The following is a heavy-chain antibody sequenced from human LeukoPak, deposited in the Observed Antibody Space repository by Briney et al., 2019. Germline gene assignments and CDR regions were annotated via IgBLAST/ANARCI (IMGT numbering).Heavy chain of an antibody. Sequence: NPSETLSLTCAVSGYSISSGYYWGWIRPPPGKGLEWIGSIYHSGSTYYNPSLKSRVTISVDTSKNQFSLKLTSVTAADTAVYYCAVGLHSGQFAFDIWGQGTMVTVSS. CDR1: GYSISSGYY. J-gene: IGHJ3*02. V-gene: IGHV4-38-2*01. D-gene: IGHD5-24*01. CDR3: AVGLHSGQFAFDI. CDR2: IYHSGST.